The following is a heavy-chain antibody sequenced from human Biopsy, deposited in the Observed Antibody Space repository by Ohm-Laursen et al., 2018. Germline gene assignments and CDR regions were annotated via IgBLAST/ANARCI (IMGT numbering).Heavy chain of an antibody. D-gene: IGHD6-19*01. J-gene: IGHJ4*02. CDR2: ISNIGST. V-gene: IGHV4-61*01. CDR1: GVSVTSGSYY. CDR3: ARESALAGDFDS. Sequence: SETLSLTCTVSGVSVTSGSYYWSWIRQPPGKGLEWLGYISNIGSTNYNPSLKSRVTISVDTSKNHFSLKLTSVTAADTAVYYCARESALAGDFDSWGQGTLVTVSS.